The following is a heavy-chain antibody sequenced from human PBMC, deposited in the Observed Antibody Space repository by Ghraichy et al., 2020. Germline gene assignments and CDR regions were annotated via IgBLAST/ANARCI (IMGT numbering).Heavy chain of an antibody. D-gene: IGHD2-2*01. CDR1: GYTFTSYY. Sequence: ASVKVSCKASGYTFTSYYMHWVRQAPGQGLEWMGIINPSGGSTSYAQKFQGRVTMTRDTSTSTVYMELSSLRSEDTAVYYCARDLVVPAAIVRYYYYYMDVWGKGTTVTVSS. CDR3: ARDLVVPAAIVRYYYYYMDV. CDR2: INPSGGST. V-gene: IGHV1-46*01. J-gene: IGHJ6*03.